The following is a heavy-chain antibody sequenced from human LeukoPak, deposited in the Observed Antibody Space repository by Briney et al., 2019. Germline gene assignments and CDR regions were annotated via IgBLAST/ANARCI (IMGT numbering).Heavy chain of an antibody. V-gene: IGHV1-8*01. CDR1: GYTFTNND. J-gene: IGHJ4*02. CDR3: TRGRAAGD. Sequence: ASVKVSCKASGYTFTNNDINWVRQATRQGIEWMGWVSPDSGDTGYAPNFRGRVTMTTDTSINTAYMELTSLTSEDTAIYYCTRGRAAGDWGQGTLVTVSS. CDR2: VSPDSGDT. D-gene: IGHD6-19*01.